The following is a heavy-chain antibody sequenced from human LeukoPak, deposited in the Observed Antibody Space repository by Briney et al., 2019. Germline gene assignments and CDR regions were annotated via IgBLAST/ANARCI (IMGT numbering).Heavy chain of an antibody. D-gene: IGHD4-17*01. J-gene: IGHJ6*02. CDR1: GYTFTGYY. V-gene: IGHV1-2*06. CDR3: ARTTVTTRTYYYGMDV. CDR2: INPNSGGT. Sequence: ASVTVSCKASGYTFTGYYMHWVRQAPGQGLEWMGRINPNSGGTNYAQKFQGRVTMTRDTSISTAYMELSRLRSDDTAVYYCARTTVTTRTYYYGMDVWGQGTTVTVSS.